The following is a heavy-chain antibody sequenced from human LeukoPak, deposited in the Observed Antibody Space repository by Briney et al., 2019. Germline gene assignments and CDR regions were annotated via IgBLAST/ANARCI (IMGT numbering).Heavy chain of an antibody. V-gene: IGHV1-2*02. Sequence: ASVKVSCKASGYSFTSYYMHWVRQAPGQGLEWMGWINPNSGGTNYAQKFQGRVTMTRDTSISTAYMELSRLRSDDTAVYYCASPIAAAGTGFDYWGQGTLVTVSS. CDR1: GYSFTSYY. J-gene: IGHJ4*02. CDR3: ASPIAAAGTGFDY. D-gene: IGHD6-13*01. CDR2: INPNSGGT.